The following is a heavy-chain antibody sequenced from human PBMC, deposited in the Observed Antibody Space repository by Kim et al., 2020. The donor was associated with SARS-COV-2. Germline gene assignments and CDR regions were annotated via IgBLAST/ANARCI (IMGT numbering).Heavy chain of an antibody. CDR3: ATHFRGTSIRFLGLFRFDY. V-gene: IGHV4-39*01. CDR2: VYYTGST. D-gene: IGHD2-2*02. J-gene: IGHJ4*02. CDR1: GASISSSGYY. Sequence: SETLSLTCTVSGASISSSGYYWGWIRQPPGKGLEWIGSVYYTGSTYYNPSLKSRVTISVDTSKNQFSLKLSSVTAADTAVYYCATHFRGTSIRFLGLFRFDYWGQGTLVTVSS.